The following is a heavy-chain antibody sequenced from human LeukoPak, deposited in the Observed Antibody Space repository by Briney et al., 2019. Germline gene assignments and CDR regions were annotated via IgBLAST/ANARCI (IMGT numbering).Heavy chain of an antibody. CDR2: IYYSGST. CDR1: GGSISSGGYY. J-gene: IGHJ5*02. CDR3: ASSSSWSYNWFDP. Sequence: SQTLSLTCTVSGGSISSGGYYWSSICQHPGKGLKWIGYIYYSGSTYYNPSLKSRVTISVDTSKNQFSLKLSSVTAADTAVYYCASSSSWSYNWFDPWGQGTLVTVSS. V-gene: IGHV4-31*03. D-gene: IGHD6-13*01.